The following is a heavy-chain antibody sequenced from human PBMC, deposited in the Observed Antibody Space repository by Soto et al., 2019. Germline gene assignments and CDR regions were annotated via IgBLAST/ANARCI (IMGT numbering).Heavy chain of an antibody. CDR2: IRSKANSYAT. D-gene: IGHD6-6*01. V-gene: IGHV3-73*02. CDR3: TTELEYSSSSISAPPDY. J-gene: IGHJ4*02. Sequence: EVQLVESGGGLVQPGGSLKLSCAASGFTFSGSAMHWVRQASGKGLEWVGRIRSKANSYATAYAASVKGRFTISRDDSKKTAYLQMNSLKTEDTAVYYCTTELEYSSSSISAPPDYWGQGTLVTVSS. CDR1: GFTFSGSA.